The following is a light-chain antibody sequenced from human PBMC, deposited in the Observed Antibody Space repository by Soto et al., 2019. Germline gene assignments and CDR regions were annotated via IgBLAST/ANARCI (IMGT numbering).Light chain of an antibody. CDR1: QSVSSSY. V-gene: IGKV3-20*01. Sequence: EIVLTQSPGTLSLSPGERATLSCRASQSVSSSYLAWYQQKPGQAPGLLIYDASSRATGIPGRFSGSGSGADFTLTISRLEPEDFAVYYCQQYGSSPRTFGQGTKVDIK. J-gene: IGKJ1*01. CDR2: DAS. CDR3: QQYGSSPRT.